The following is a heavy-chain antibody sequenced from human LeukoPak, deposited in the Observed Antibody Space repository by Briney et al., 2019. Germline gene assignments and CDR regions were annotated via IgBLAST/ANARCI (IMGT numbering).Heavy chain of an antibody. Sequence: PGGSLRHSCAASGFTFSSYAMSWVRQAPGKGLEWVSAISGSGGSTYYADSVKGRFTISRDNSKNTLYLQMNSLRAEDTAVYYCAKVGYGSGRPFDIWGQGTMVTVSS. D-gene: IGHD3-10*01. J-gene: IGHJ3*02. V-gene: IGHV3-23*01. CDR1: GFTFSSYA. CDR2: ISGSGGST. CDR3: AKVGYGSGRPFDI.